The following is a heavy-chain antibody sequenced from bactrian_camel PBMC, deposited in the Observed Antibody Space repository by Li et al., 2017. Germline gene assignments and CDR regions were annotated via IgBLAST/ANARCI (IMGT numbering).Heavy chain of an antibody. CDR2: MYAGRWDT. J-gene: IGHJ6*01. CDR3: VRDGGNWSFGY. Sequence: QLVESGGGLVQPGGSLSLSCVASGFSFNSYYMSWIRQAPGKGLEWVASMYAGRWDTYYADSVKGRFTISRDNAKSTVYLQTNSLKPEDTAVYYCVRDGGNWSFGYWGQGTQVTVS. V-gene: IGHV3-2*01. D-gene: IGHD8*01. CDR1: GFSFNSYY.